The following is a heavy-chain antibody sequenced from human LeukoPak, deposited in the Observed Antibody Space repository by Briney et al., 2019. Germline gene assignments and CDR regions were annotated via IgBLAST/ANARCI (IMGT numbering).Heavy chain of an antibody. CDR3: AREYCGGDCYQEYFDY. D-gene: IGHD2-21*02. V-gene: IGHV3-23*01. J-gene: IGHJ4*02. Sequence: GGSLRLSCAASGFTFSSYAMSWVRQAPGKGLEWDSAITSGANTYYADSVKGRFTISRDNSKNTLYLQMNSLRAEDTAVYYCAREYCGGDCYQEYFDYWGQGTLVTVSS. CDR2: ITSGANT. CDR1: GFTFSSYA.